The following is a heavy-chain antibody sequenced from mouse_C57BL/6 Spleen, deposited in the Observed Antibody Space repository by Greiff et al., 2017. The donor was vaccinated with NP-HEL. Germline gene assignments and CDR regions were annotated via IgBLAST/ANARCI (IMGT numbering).Heavy chain of an antibody. Sequence: VQLQQSGPELVKPGASVKIPCKASGYTFTDYNMDWVKQSHGKSLEWIGDINPNNGGTTYNQKFKGKATLTVDKSSSTAYMELRSLTSEDTAVYYCARWDYDDGGYAMDYWGQGTSVTVSS. CDR1: GYTFTDYN. CDR3: ARWDYDDGGYAMDY. CDR2: INPNNGGT. D-gene: IGHD2-4*01. J-gene: IGHJ4*01. V-gene: IGHV1-18*01.